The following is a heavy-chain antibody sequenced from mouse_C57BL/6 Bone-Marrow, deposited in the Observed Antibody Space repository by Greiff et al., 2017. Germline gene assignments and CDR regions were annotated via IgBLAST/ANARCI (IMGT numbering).Heavy chain of an antibody. CDR1: GYTFTSYW. CDR2: IDPSDSYN. V-gene: IGHV1-69*01. D-gene: IGHD2-5*01. CDR3: AREEASYYSNYVDAMDY. J-gene: IGHJ4*01. Sequence: QVQLQQPGAELVMPGASVKLSCKASGYTFTSYWMHWVKQRPGQGLEWSGEIDPSDSYNNYNQKLKGKSTLTVDKSSSTAYIHLSSPTSEYTAVYYCAREEASYYSNYVDAMDYWGQGTSVTVSS.